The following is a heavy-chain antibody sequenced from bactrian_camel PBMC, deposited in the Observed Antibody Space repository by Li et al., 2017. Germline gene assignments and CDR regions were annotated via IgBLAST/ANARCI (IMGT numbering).Heavy chain of an antibody. Sequence: VQAGGSLRLSCAASGFTFSRSVAGWFRQAPGKEREGVASIWPSGNEIGYADSVKDRFTISQDHAKSMLYLQMNSLKPEDTAMYYCAFKYSTCYMSDYDVRGGYRGSGTQVTVS. CDR1: GFTFSRSV. D-gene: IGHD4*01. CDR2: IWPSGNEI. V-gene: IGHV3S59*01. J-gene: IGHJ4*01.